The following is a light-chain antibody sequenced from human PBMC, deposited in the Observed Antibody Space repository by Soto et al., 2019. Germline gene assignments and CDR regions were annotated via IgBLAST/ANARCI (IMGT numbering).Light chain of an antibody. Sequence: EIVLTQSPGTLSLSPGERATLSCRASQSVSISYLAWYQQKPGQAPRLLIHGTSTRATGIPDRFSGSGSGTDFTLTISRVEPEDFAVYYCQQYGSSPMYTFGQGTKLEIK. CDR3: QQYGSSPMYT. CDR2: GTS. CDR1: QSVSISY. V-gene: IGKV3-20*01. J-gene: IGKJ2*01.